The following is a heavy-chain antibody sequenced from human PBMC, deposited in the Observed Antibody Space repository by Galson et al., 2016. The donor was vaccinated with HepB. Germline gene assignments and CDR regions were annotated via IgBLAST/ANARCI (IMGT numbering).Heavy chain of an antibody. V-gene: IGHV4-34*01. CDR2: ISQNGNS. CDR3: SIGGFRYRLGANFFYFDY. CDR1: GESFRGYY. Sequence: SETLSLTCGVSGESFRGYYWTWIRQPPGKGLEWIGEISQNGNSNYNPSLKSRVTFSTDSSKNQFSLKLSSVNDADTALYYCSIGGFRYRLGANFFYFDYWGQGIRVTFSS. D-gene: IGHD3-10*01. J-gene: IGHJ4*02.